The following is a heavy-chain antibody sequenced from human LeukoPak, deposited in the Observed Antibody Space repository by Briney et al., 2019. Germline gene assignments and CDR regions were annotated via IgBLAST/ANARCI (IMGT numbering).Heavy chain of an antibody. Sequence: GGSLRLTCAASGFTFSSYAMSWVRQAPGKGLEWVSAISGSGGSTYYADSVKGRFTISRDNSKNTLYLQMNSLRAEDTAVYYCAKVARDIYYYYYMDVWGKGTTVTVSS. V-gene: IGHV3-23*01. CDR1: GFTFSSYA. CDR3: AKVARDIYYYYYMDV. J-gene: IGHJ6*03. CDR2: ISGSGGST.